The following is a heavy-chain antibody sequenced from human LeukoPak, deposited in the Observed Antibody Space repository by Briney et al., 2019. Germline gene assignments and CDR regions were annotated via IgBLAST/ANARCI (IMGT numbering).Heavy chain of an antibody. J-gene: IGHJ4*02. D-gene: IGHD5-18*01. CDR2: ISSSSSYI. CDR1: GFTFSSYS. V-gene: IGHV3-21*01. Sequence: GGSLRLSCAASGFTFSSYSMNWVRQAPGKGLEWVSSISSSSSYIYYADSVRGRFTISRDNAKNSLYLQMYSLRAEDTAVYYCARAIGGYSYGYHFDYWGQGTLVTVSS. CDR3: ARAIGGYSYGYHFDY.